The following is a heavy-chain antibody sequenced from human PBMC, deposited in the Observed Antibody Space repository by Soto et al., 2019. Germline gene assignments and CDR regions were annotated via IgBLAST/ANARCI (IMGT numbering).Heavy chain of an antibody. CDR1: GFTFSTYT. J-gene: IGHJ4*01. CDR2: VRRDSSKR. V-gene: IGHV3-30-3*01. D-gene: IGHD6-13*01. Sequence: GGSLRLSCAASGFTFSTYTLNWVRQAPGQGLEWVAFVRRDSSKRHYAEALKGRFTISRDNSWNTLYLEMSSLRDEDTAVYYCVREETAAYFQNWGHGTLVTVSS. CDR3: VREETAAYFQN.